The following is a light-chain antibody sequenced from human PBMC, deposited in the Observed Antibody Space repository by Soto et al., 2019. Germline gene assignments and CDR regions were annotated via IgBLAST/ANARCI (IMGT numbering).Light chain of an antibody. CDR2: GAS. Sequence: EIVLTQSPSTLSLSPGQRATLSCRASQSVARNSLTWYQQKPGQAPSVLFYGASNRATGIPDRFSGSGSGTDFTLTISRLESEDFAVYYCQQYGSSPRTFGQGTKLEIK. CDR3: QQYGSSPRT. V-gene: IGKV3-20*01. J-gene: IGKJ1*01. CDR1: QSVARNS.